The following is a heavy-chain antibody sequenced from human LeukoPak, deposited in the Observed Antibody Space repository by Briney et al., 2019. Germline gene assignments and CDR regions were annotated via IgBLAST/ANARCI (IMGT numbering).Heavy chain of an antibody. CDR2: LYSDGNT. V-gene: IGHV3-53*01. CDR3: ARGGEPLAANTLAY. CDR1: GFTVITND. J-gene: IGHJ4*02. D-gene: IGHD1-14*01. Sequence: QPGGSLRLSCAASGFTVITNDMTWVRQAPGQGYEWVSVLYSDGNTKYADSVPGRFTISRDNSKNTLYLEMNSLSPDATAVYYCARGGEPLAANTLAYWGQGTLVTVSS.